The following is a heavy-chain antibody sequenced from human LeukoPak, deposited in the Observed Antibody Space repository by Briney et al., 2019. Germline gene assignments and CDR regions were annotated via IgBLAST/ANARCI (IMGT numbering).Heavy chain of an antibody. D-gene: IGHD2-15*01. CDR2: IIPIFGTA. CDR3: ASTIYCSGGSCYYFDY. Sequence: ASVKVSCKASGGTFSSYAISWVRQAPGQGLEWMGGIIPIFGTANYAQKFQGRVTITADESTSTAYMELSSLRSEDTAVYYCASTIYCSGGSCYYFDYWGQGTLVTVSS. V-gene: IGHV1-69*13. J-gene: IGHJ4*02. CDR1: GGTFSSYA.